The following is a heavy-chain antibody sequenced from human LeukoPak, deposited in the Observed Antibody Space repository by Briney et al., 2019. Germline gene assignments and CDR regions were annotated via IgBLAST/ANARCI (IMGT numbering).Heavy chain of an antibody. D-gene: IGHD3-22*01. CDR2: INHSGST. J-gene: IGHJ4*02. Sequence: SETLSLTCAVYGGSFSGYYWSWIRQPPGKGLEWIGEINHSGSTNYNPSLKSRVTISVDTSKNQFSLKLTSVTAADTAVYFCARGGQYNSDSSAYYSHDYWGQGTLVTVSS. CDR3: ARGGQYNSDSSAYYSHDY. CDR1: GGSFSGYY. V-gene: IGHV4-34*01.